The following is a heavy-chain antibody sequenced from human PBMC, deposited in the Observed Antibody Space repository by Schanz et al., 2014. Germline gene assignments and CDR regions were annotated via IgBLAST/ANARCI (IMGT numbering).Heavy chain of an antibody. CDR1: GFSFSDHA. CDR3: ARGGPAYYFDD. J-gene: IGHJ4*02. Sequence: EVELVESGGGLVQPGGSLRLSCAASGFSFSDHAMDWVRQAPGKGLEWVSSISSGGGSTYYADSVKGRFTISRDNSKNTLYLQMNSLRAEDTAVYYCARGGPAYYFDDWGQGTLVTVSS. CDR2: ISSGGGST. V-gene: IGHV3-23*04.